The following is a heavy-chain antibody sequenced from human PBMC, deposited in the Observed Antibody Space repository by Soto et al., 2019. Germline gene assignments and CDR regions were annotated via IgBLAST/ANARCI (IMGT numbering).Heavy chain of an antibody. V-gene: IGHV4-39*01. Sequence: SETLSLTCTVSGGSISSSSYYWGWIRQPPGKGLDWIGSIYYSGSTYYNPSLKSRVTMSVDTSKNQFSLKLTSVTAADTAVYYCARHEDNNRPNWFDPWGQGTLVTVSS. D-gene: IGHD2-15*01. CDR2: IYYSGST. CDR1: GGSISSSSYY. J-gene: IGHJ5*02. CDR3: ARHEDNNRPNWFDP.